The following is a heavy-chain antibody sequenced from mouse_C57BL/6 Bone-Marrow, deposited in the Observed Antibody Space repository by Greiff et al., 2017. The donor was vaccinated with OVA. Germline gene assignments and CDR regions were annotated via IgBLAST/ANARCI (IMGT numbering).Heavy chain of an antibody. V-gene: IGHV1-50*01. Sequence: QVQLQQPGAELVKPGASVKLSCKASGYTFTSYWMQWVKQRPGQGLEWIGEIDPSDSYTNYNQKFKGKATLTVDTSSSTAYMQLSSLTSEGSAVYYCARWGGYYCDYWGQGTTLTVSS. D-gene: IGHD1-1*02. CDR3: ARWGGYYCDY. CDR1: GYTFTSYW. J-gene: IGHJ2*01. CDR2: IDPSDSYT.